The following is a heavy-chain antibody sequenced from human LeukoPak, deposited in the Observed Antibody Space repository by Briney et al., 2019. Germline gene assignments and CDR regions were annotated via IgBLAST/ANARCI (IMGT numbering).Heavy chain of an antibody. CDR3: AKVLPDYYDSSGWPTPPDY. D-gene: IGHD3-22*01. J-gene: IGHJ4*02. CDR1: GFTFSNYA. CDR2: ISGSGDNT. Sequence: GGSLRLSCAASGFTFSNYAMSWVRQAPGKGLEWVSIISGSGDNTFYADSVKGRFTISRDNSKNTLYLQMNSLRAEDTAVYYCAKVLPDYYDSSGWPTPPDYWGQGTLVAVSS. V-gene: IGHV3-23*01.